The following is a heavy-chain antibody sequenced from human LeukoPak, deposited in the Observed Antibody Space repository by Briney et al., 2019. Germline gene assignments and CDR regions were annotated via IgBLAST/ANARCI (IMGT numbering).Heavy chain of an antibody. Sequence: GASVTVSFKASGYTFTSYDINWVRQATGQGLEWMGWMNPNSGNTGYAQKFQGRVTMTRNTSISTAYMELSSLRSEDTAVYYCASGPTGRGADYFDYWGQGTLVTVSS. V-gene: IGHV1-8*01. CDR1: GYTFTSYD. CDR3: ASGPTGRGADYFDY. D-gene: IGHD3-10*01. CDR2: MNPNSGNT. J-gene: IGHJ4*02.